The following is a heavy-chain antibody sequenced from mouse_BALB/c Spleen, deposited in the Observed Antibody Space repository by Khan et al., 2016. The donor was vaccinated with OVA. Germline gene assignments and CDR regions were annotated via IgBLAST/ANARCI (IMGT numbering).Heavy chain of an antibody. CDR2: ISYSGNT. D-gene: IGHD2-10*02. J-gene: IGHJ2*01. CDR1: GYSITSDYA. V-gene: IGHV3-2*02. CDR3: ARMYGGDFDY. Sequence: EVELLESGPDLVKPSQSLSLTCTVTGYSITSDYAWNWIRQFPGNRLEWMGFISYSGNTNYNPSLKSRISVTRDTSKNHFFLQLNSVTTEDTATYYCARMYGGDFDYWGQGTTLTVSS.